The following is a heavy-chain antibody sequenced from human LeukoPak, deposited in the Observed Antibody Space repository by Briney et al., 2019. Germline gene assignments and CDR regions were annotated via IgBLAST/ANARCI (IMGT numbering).Heavy chain of an antibody. D-gene: IGHD6-19*01. J-gene: IGHJ4*02. CDR1: GYSISSDNY. V-gene: IGHV4-38-2*02. Sequence: SETLSLTCTVSGYSISSDNYWGWIRQPPGKGLEWIGSIYHSGSTYYNPSLKSRVSISVDTSKNQFSLKLSSVTAADTAVYYCARAYSSGWYEKSGFDYWGQGTLVTVSS. CDR2: IYHSGST. CDR3: ARAYSSGWYEKSGFDY.